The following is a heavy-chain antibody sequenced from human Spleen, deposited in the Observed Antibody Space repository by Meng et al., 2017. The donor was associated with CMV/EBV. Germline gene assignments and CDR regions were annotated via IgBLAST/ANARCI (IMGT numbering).Heavy chain of an antibody. CDR2: ISTTSTYI. V-gene: IGHV3-21*06. CDR3: AGFGVAITNGLDV. J-gene: IGHJ6*02. D-gene: IGHD3-3*01. Sequence: ETLSLTCAASGFTFSAYSINWVRQAPGKGLEWVSSISTTSTYIYYADSVKGRFTISRDNAKSSLYLQMDSLRAEDTAVYYCAGFGVAITNGLDVWGRGTTVTVSS. CDR1: GFTFSAYS.